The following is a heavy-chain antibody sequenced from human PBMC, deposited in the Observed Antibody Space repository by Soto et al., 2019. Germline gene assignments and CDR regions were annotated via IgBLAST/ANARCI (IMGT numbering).Heavy chain of an antibody. J-gene: IGHJ6*02. CDR3: ARPQRVPAANYYYYYGMDV. Sequence: PSETLSLTCTVSGGSISSYYWSWIRQPPGKGLEWIGYIYYSGSTNYNPSLKSRVTISVDTSKNQFSLKLSSVTAADTAVYYCARPQRVPAANYYYYYGMDVWGQGTTVTVSS. V-gene: IGHV4-59*01. D-gene: IGHD2-2*01. CDR1: GGSISSYY. CDR2: IYYSGST.